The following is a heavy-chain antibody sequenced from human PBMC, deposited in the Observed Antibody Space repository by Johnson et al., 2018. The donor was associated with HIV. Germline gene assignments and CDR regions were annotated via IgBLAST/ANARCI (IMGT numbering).Heavy chain of an antibody. Sequence: EVQLVESGGGLVQPGGSLRLSCAVSGFTVSSNYITWVRQAPGKGLEWISVIYSGGDTYYADSVKGRFTLSRDDSKNTLYLQMNRLTAEDTAVYYCARAEGDYYDSGGWGPDAFDIWGQGTMVTVSS. CDR1: GFTVSSNY. D-gene: IGHD3-22*01. CDR3: ARAEGDYYDSGGWGPDAFDI. J-gene: IGHJ3*02. CDR2: IYSGGDT. V-gene: IGHV3-66*01.